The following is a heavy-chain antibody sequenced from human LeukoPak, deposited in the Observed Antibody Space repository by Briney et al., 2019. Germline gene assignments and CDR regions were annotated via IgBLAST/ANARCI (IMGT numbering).Heavy chain of an antibody. CDR1: GGSINSGGYY. Sequence: SKTLSLTCTVSGGSINSGGYYWSWIRQHPGKSLEWIVYIYYNGNTYYNPSLKSGVTISVDTSKNQFSLELSSVTAADTAVYHCSISKSGDYGWDYWGQGILVTVSS. CDR2: IYYNGNT. D-gene: IGHD4-17*01. V-gene: IGHV4-31*03. CDR3: SISKSGDYGWDY. J-gene: IGHJ4*02.